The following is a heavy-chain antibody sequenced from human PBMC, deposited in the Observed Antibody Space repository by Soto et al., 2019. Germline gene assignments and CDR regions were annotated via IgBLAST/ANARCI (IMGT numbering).Heavy chain of an antibody. CDR3: ARDIVVPGYYYGMDV. V-gene: IGHV4-34*01. Sequence: PSETLSLTCAVYGGSFSGYYWSWIRQPPGKGLEWIGEINHSGSTNYNPSLKSRVTISVDTSKNQFSLKLSSVTAADTAVYYCARDIVVPGYYYGMDVWGQGTTVTVSS. D-gene: IGHD2-2*01. CDR1: GGSFSGYY. J-gene: IGHJ6*02. CDR2: INHSGST.